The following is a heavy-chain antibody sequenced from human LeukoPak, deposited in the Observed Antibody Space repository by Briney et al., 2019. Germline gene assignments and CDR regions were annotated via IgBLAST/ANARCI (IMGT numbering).Heavy chain of an antibody. CDR1: GGTFSSYA. J-gene: IGHJ4*02. V-gene: IGHV1-69*05. CDR3: AILVTMVRGVKRGSLPFDY. CDR2: IIPIFGTA. Sequence: ASVKVSCKASGGTFSSYAISWVRQAPGQGLEWMGGIIPIFGTANYAQKFQGRVTITTDESTSTAYMELSSLRSEDTAVYYCAILVTMVRGVKRGSLPFDYWGQGTLVTVSS. D-gene: IGHD3-10*01.